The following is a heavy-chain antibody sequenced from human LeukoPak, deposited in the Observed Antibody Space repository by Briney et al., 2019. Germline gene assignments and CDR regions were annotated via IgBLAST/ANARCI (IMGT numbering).Heavy chain of an antibody. V-gene: IGHV3-23*01. CDR2: ISGSGGST. J-gene: IGHJ4*02. CDR3: AKDQLGYSYGLSDY. D-gene: IGHD5-18*01. Sequence: GGSLRLSCAASGFTFSSYAMSWVRQAPGKGLEWVSAISGSGGSTYYADSVKGRFTISRDNSMNTLYLQMNSLRAEDTAVYYCAKDQLGYSYGLSDYWGQGTLVTVSS. CDR1: GFTFSSYA.